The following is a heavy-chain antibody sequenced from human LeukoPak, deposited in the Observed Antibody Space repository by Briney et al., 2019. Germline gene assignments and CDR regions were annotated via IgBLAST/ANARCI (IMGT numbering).Heavy chain of an antibody. Sequence: GGSLRLSCAVSRFTFNNYAMSWVRQAPGKGLEWVASISSGGSTYNADSVKGRFTISRDTSKNTLYLQMNSLRAEDTAVYYCARDREAAAGPNWFDPWGQGTLVTVSS. D-gene: IGHD6-13*01. CDR3: ARDREAAAGPNWFDP. V-gene: IGHV3-23*01. CDR1: RFTFNNYA. J-gene: IGHJ5*02. CDR2: ISSGGST.